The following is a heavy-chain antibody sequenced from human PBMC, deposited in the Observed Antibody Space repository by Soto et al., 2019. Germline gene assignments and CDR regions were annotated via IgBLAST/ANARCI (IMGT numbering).Heavy chain of an antibody. CDR3: ARDSFALFDV. CDR2: IHSSGST. D-gene: IGHD3-16*01. J-gene: IGHJ4*02. CDR1: DGSVNSGNYY. V-gene: IGHV4-61*01. Sequence: QVRLHESGPGLVKPAGTLFLNCAVSDGSVNSGNYYWTWIRQGPRQGLEWIGYIHSSGSTNYNPSLKSRVFMSVDTSMNQFSLRLSSVTAADTAVYYCARDSFALFDVWGQGTLVTVSS.